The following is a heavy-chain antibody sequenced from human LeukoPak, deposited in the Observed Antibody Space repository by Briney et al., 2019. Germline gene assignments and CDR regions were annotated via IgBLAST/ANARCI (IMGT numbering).Heavy chain of an antibody. CDR2: IHPIDSDT. Sequence: GESLKISCKASGYNFATYWVAWVRQMPGRGLEWMGIIHPIDSDTRYSPSFQGQITISADKSINTAYLHWSSLKASDTAMYYCAGRPYMNSVIPWAFYWGQGTLVTVSS. CDR3: AGRPYMNSVIPWAFY. CDR1: GYNFATYW. D-gene: IGHD2/OR15-2a*01. J-gene: IGHJ4*02. V-gene: IGHV5-51*01.